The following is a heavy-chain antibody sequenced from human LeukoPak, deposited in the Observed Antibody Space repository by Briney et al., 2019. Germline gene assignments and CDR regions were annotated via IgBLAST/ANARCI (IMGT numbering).Heavy chain of an antibody. CDR2: ICAYDGNT. CDR3: ARDGKYYYGSGSYSFDY. D-gene: IGHD3-10*01. J-gene: IGHJ4*02. V-gene: IGHV1-18*04. Sequence: ASVKVSCKASGYCLTSYGISRVRLAPGPASEWIGWICAYDGNTNYVLKPQRRVTMPTDRSTSTAYRELRSLRSDDTAVYYCARDGKYYYGSGSYSFDYWGQGTLVTVSS. CDR1: GYCLTSYG.